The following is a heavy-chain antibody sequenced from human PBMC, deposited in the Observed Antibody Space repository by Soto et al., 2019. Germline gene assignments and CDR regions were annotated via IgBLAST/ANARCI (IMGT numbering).Heavy chain of an antibody. CDR3: ARQKYYYDSSGYYGGLFDY. Sequence: SETLSLTCTVSGGSISSSSYYWGWIRQPPGKGLEWIGSIYYSGSTYYNPSLKSRVTISVDTSKNQFSLKLSSVTAADTAVYYCARQKYYYDSSGYYGGLFDYWGQGTLVTVSS. CDR1: GGSISSSSYY. V-gene: IGHV4-39*01. D-gene: IGHD3-22*01. CDR2: IYYSGST. J-gene: IGHJ4*02.